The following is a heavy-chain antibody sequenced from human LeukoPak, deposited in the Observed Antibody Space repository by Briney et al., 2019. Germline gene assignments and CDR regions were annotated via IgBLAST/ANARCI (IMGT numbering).Heavy chain of an antibody. CDR2: INPSGGST. V-gene: IGHV1-46*03. D-gene: IGHD2-21*02. CDR1: GYTFTSYY. Sequence: ASVKVSCKASGYTFTSYYMHWVRQAPGQGLEWMGIINPSGGSTSYAQKFQGRVTMTRDTSTSTVYMELSSLRSEDTAMYYCTTRDGGYFDYWGQGTLVTVSS. J-gene: IGHJ4*02. CDR3: TTRDGGYFDY.